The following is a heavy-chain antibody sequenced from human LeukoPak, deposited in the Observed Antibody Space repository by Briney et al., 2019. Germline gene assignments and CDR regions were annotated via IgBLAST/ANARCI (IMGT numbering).Heavy chain of an antibody. Sequence: SETLSLTCAVSGYSISSGYYWGWIRQPPGKGLEWIGSIYHSGSTYYNPSLKSRVTISVDTSKNQFSLKLGSVTAADTAVYYCARDVGPPRGYCSSTSCFSPLFDPWGQGTLVTVSS. D-gene: IGHD2-2*01. CDR3: ARDVGPPRGYCSSTSCFSPLFDP. V-gene: IGHV4-38-2*02. CDR2: IYHSGST. CDR1: GYSISSGYY. J-gene: IGHJ5*02.